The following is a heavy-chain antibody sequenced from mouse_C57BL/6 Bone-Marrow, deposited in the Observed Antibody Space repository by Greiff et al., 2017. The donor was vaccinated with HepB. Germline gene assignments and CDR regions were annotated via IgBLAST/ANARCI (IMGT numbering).Heavy chain of an antibody. D-gene: IGHD2-5*01. J-gene: IGHJ3*01. CDR3: ARIYSNPFAY. Sequence: EVKLVESGGDLVKPGGSLKLSCAASGFTFSSYGMSWVRQTPDKRLEWVATISSGGSYTYYPDSVKGRFTISRDNAKNTLYLQMSSLKSEDTAMYYCARIYSNPFAYWGQGTLVTVSA. CDR2: ISSGGSYT. CDR1: GFTFSSYG. V-gene: IGHV5-6*01.